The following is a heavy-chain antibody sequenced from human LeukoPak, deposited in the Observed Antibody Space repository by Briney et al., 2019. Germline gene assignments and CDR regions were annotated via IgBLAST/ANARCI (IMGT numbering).Heavy chain of an antibody. CDR3: ARRNYFFDY. CDR1: GGSIRSSYYY. J-gene: IGHJ4*02. Sequence: PSETLSLTCTVSGGSIRSSYYYWGWIRQPPGKGLEWIGSIYDSGSRSTYYNPSLKSRVTISVDTSKNQFSLKLSSVTAADTAVYYCARRNYFFDYWGQGTLVTVSS. V-gene: IGHV4-39*01. CDR2: IYDSGSRST.